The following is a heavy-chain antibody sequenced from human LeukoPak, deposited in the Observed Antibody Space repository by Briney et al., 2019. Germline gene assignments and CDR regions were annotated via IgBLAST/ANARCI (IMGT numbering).Heavy chain of an antibody. Sequence: GGSLRLSCAASGFTFSNYWMSWVRQTPGKGLEWVANIKQDGRERYYVDSVKGRFTISRDNAKNSLYLQMNSLRAEDTAVYYCVRSPFSNGYWGQGTLVTVSS. J-gene: IGHJ4*02. CDR1: GFTFSNYW. CDR3: VRSPFSNGY. V-gene: IGHV3-7*03. CDR2: IKQDGRER. D-gene: IGHD4-11*01.